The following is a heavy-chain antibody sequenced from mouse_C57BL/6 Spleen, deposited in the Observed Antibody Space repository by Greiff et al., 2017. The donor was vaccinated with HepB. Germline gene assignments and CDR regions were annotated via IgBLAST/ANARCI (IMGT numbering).Heavy chain of an antibody. CDR1: GFSLTSYG. Sequence: VQLVESGPGLVQPSQSLSITCTVSGFSLTSYGVHWVRQPPGKGLEWLGVIWSGGSTDYNAAFISRLSISKDNSKSQVFFKMNSLQADDTAIYYCAKNYYGSSSWYFDVWGTGTTVTVSS. CDR3: AKNYYGSSSWYFDV. J-gene: IGHJ1*03. V-gene: IGHV2-4*01. D-gene: IGHD1-1*01. CDR2: IWSGGST.